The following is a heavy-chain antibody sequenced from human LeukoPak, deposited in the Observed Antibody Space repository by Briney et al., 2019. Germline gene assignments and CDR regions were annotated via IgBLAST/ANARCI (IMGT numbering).Heavy chain of an antibody. CDR2: ISYDGSNK. J-gene: IGHJ4*02. V-gene: IGHV3-30-3*01. CDR1: GFTFSSYA. Sequence: PGRSLRLSCAASGFTFSSYAMHWVRQAPGKGLEWVAVISYDGSNKYYADSVKGRFTISRDNSKNTLYLQMNSLRAEDTAVYYCARVNGYYYYLGYWGQGTLVTVSS. CDR3: ARVNGYYYYLGY. D-gene: IGHD3-22*01.